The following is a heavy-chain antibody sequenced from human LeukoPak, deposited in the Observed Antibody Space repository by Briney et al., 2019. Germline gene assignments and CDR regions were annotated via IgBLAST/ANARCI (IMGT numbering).Heavy chain of an antibody. CDR3: ARVQAVGVPVAIDAYYDYGMDV. D-gene: IGHD2-2*02. CDR2: IIPIVGIE. Sequence: ASVTVSCKASGGTFTKNAMTWVRQAPGQGLEWMGRIIPIVGIEQYAQKFQGRLTITADKSSSTAYMELSSLRSEDTAVYYCARVQAVGVPVAIDAYYDYGMDVWGQGTMVTVSS. J-gene: IGHJ6*02. CDR1: GGTFTKNA. V-gene: IGHV1-69*04.